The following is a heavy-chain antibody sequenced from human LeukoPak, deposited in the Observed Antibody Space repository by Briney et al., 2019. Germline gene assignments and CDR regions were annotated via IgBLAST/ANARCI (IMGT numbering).Heavy chain of an antibody. Sequence: GGSLRLSCAASGFTFRSYWMHWVRQPPGKGLVWVSRINTDGYTTTYADSVKGRFTISRDNTKNTLYLQMNSLRAEDTAVYYCAKFAPSYRPFDYWGQGTLVTVSS. CDR2: INTDGYTT. CDR1: GFTFRSYW. V-gene: IGHV3-74*01. D-gene: IGHD3-16*02. CDR3: AKFAPSYRPFDY. J-gene: IGHJ4*02.